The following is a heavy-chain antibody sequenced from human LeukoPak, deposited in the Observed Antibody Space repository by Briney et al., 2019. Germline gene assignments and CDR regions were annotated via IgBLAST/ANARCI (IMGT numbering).Heavy chain of an antibody. CDR3: VRGSRTPDY. CDR1: GGSFSGYY. V-gene: IGHV4-34*01. Sequence: PSETLSLTCAVYGGSFSGYYWSWIRQPPGKGLEWIGEINHSGSTNYNPSLKSRVSIPLDTSMIHFSLRLSSVTAADTAVYFCVRGSRTPDYWGQGTLVTVSS. CDR2: INHSGST. J-gene: IGHJ4*02.